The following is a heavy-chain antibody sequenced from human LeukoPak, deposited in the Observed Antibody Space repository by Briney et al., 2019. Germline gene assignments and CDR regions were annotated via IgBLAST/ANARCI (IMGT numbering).Heavy chain of an antibody. D-gene: IGHD5-12*01. J-gene: IGHJ4*02. CDR1: GFTFSSYG. CDR2: ISYDGSNK. Sequence: PGGSLRLSCAASGFTFSSYGMHWVRQAPGKGLEWVAVISYDGSNKYYADSVKGRFTIYRDNSKNTLYLQMNSLRAEDTAVYYCAKLGPISGYDLSFDYWGQGTLVTVSS. CDR3: AKLGPISGYDLSFDY. V-gene: IGHV3-30*18.